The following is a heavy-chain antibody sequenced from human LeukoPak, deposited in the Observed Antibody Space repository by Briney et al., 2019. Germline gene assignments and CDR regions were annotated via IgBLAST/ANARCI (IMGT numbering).Heavy chain of an antibody. Sequence: SETLSLTCVVYGGSFSGYYWSWIRQPPGKGLKWIGEINHSGGTNYNPSLKSRVTISVDTSKNQFSLKLSSVTAADTAVYYCARVSPEGISAAVDYWGQGTLVTVSS. V-gene: IGHV4-34*01. CDR2: INHSGGT. CDR1: GGSFSGYY. CDR3: ARVSPEGISAAVDY. J-gene: IGHJ4*02. D-gene: IGHD6-13*01.